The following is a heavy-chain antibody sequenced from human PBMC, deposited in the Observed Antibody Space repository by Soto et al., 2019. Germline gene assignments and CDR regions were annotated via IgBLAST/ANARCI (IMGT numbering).Heavy chain of an antibody. CDR3: ARKEYYYDSSGYYHDAFDI. J-gene: IGHJ3*02. Sequence: GGSLRLSCAASGFTFSSYWMHWVRQAPGKGLVWVSRINSDGSSTSYADSVKGRFTISRDNAKNTLYLQMNSLRAEDTAVYYCARKEYYYDSSGYYHDAFDIWGRGTMVTVSS. V-gene: IGHV3-74*01. D-gene: IGHD3-22*01. CDR1: GFTFSSYW. CDR2: INSDGSST.